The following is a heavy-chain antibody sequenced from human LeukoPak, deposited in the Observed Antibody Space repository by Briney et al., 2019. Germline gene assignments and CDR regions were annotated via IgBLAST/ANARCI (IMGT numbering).Heavy chain of an antibody. CDR1: GFTFSSYA. D-gene: IGHD1-26*01. CDR2: ISGSGGST. CDR3: AKIIVGATGSPDAFDI. J-gene: IGHJ3*02. V-gene: IGHV3-23*01. Sequence: PGGSLRLSCAASGFTFSSYAMSWVRQAPGKGLEWVSAISGSGGSTYYADSVKGRFTISRDNSKNTLYLQMNSLRAEDTAVYYCAKIIVGATGSPDAFDIWGQGTMVTVSS.